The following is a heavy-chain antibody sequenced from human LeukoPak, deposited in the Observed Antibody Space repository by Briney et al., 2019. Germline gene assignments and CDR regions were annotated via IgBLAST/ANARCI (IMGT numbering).Heavy chain of an antibody. CDR3: AKYYDFWSGYPIDY. D-gene: IGHD3-3*01. Sequence: GGSLRLSCAASGFTFSSYAMSWVRQAPGKGLEWVSAISGSGGSTYYAVSVKGRFTISRDNSKNTLYLQMNSLRAEDTAVYYCAKYYDFWSGYPIDYWGQGTLVTVSS. J-gene: IGHJ4*02. CDR2: ISGSGGST. V-gene: IGHV3-23*01. CDR1: GFTFSSYA.